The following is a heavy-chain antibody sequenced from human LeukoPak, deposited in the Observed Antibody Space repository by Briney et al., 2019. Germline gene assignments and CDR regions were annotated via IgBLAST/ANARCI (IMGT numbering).Heavy chain of an antibody. CDR3: ARADYCSSTSSYNSYMDV. CDR1: GYTFTSYG. J-gene: IGHJ6*03. D-gene: IGHD2-2*02. Sequence: ASVKVSCKASGYTFTSYGISWVRQAPGQGLEWMGWITTNNGNTYYAQKLQGRVTMTTDTSTTTAYMELRSLRSDDTAVYYCARADYCSSTSSYNSYMDVWGKGTTVTVSS. V-gene: IGHV1-18*01. CDR2: ITTNNGNT.